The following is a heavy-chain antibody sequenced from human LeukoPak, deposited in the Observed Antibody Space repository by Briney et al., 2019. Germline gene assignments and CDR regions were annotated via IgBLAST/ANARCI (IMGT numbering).Heavy chain of an antibody. CDR1: GGSISSYY. CDR2: INHSRST. V-gene: IGHV4-34*01. J-gene: IGHJ3*02. D-gene: IGHD1-26*01. Sequence: PSETLSLTCTVSGGSISSYYWSWIRQPPGKGLEWIGEINHSRSTNYNPSLKSRVTISVDTSKNQFSLKLSSVTAADTAVYYCARSRRGVGGRAFDIWGQGTMVTVSS. CDR3: ARSRRGVGGRAFDI.